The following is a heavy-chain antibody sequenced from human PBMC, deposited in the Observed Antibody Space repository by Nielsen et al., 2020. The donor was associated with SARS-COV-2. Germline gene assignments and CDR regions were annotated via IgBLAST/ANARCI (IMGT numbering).Heavy chain of an antibody. CDR3: AKEEAAAVYYYYGMDV. Sequence: GGSLRLSCAASGFTFSSYAMHWVRQAPGKGLEWVAVISYDGSNKYYADSVKGRFTISRDNSKNTLYLQMNSLRAEDTAVYYCAKEEAAAVYYYYGMDVWGQGTTVTVSS. CDR1: GFTFSSYA. CDR2: ISYDGSNK. D-gene: IGHD6-13*01. J-gene: IGHJ6*02. V-gene: IGHV3-30-3*01.